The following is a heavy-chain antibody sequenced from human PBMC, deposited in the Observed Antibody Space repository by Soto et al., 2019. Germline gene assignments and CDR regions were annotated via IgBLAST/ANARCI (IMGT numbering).Heavy chain of an antibody. V-gene: IGHV3-33*01. CDR1: GFTFSTYG. D-gene: IGHD6-19*01. Sequence: PGGSLRLSCAASGFTFSTYGMHWVRQAPGKGLEWVAVIWYDGSNKYYADSVQGRFTISRDNSKNTPYLQMNSLRAEDTAEYYCASGTAVAGTGYYCGMDVLGQVSPVT. CDR3: ASGTAVAGTGYYCGMDV. CDR2: IWYDGSNK. J-gene: IGHJ6*02.